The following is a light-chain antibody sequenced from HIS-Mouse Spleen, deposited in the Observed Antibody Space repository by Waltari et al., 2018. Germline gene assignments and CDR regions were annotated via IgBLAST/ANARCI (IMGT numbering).Light chain of an antibody. Sequence: SSELTQDTAVSVALGQTVRITCQGDSLRRYYASWYQQKPGQAPVMVIYGKKNRPSGIPDLFSGSSSGITASLTITWAQAEDEADYYCNSRDSSGNHVVFGGGTKLTV. CDR2: GKK. CDR3: NSRDSSGNHVV. CDR1: SLRRYY. V-gene: IGLV3-19*01. J-gene: IGLJ2*01.